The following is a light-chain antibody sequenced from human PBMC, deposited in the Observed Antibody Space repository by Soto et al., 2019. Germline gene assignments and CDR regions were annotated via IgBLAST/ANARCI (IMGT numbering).Light chain of an antibody. CDR3: QQYGSPPPYT. CDR2: GSS. CDR1: QSVSNNY. Sequence: EVVLTQSPGTLSLSPGERATLSCRASQSVSNNYLAWYQQKPGQGPRLLIFGSSDRATGIPDRFSGSGSGTDFPLTISRLEPEDFAVYYCQQYGSPPPYTFGHATKLEIK. V-gene: IGKV3-20*01. J-gene: IGKJ2*01.